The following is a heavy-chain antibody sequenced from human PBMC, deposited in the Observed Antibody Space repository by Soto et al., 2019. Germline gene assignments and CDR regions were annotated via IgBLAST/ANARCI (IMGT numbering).Heavy chain of an antibody. D-gene: IGHD1-1*01. Sequence: PGGSLRLSCAASGFTASSSQMTWVRQAPGKALEWVSVIFIGGTTQYAVSVKGRFTISRDHSKNTLYLQMNSLRAEDTALYYCTLQLSGPYWGQGTLVTVSS. CDR3: TLQLSGPY. V-gene: IGHV3-53*01. J-gene: IGHJ4*02. CDR1: GFTASSSQ. CDR2: IFIGGTT.